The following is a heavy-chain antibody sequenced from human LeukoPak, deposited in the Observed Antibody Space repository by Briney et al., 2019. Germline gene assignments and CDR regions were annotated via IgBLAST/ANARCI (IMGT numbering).Heavy chain of an antibody. CDR2: IYHSGST. V-gene: IGHV4-30-2*01. J-gene: IGHJ3*02. Sequence: SETLSLTCAVSGGSISSGGYSWSCIPQPPGKGLEWIVYIYHSGSTYYNPSLKSRVTISVDRSKNQFSQKLSSVTAADTAVYYCARSRLNYYGSANHDAFDIWGQGTMVTVSS. CDR1: GGSISSGGYS. CDR3: ARSRLNYYGSANHDAFDI. D-gene: IGHD3-10*01.